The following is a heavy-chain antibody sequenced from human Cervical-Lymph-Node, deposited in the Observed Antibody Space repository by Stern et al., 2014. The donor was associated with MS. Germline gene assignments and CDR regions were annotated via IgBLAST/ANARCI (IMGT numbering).Heavy chain of an antibody. V-gene: IGHV3-11*06. J-gene: IGHJ4*02. CDR1: GFSFSDYY. CDR2: ISGSTRYT. D-gene: IGHD6-19*01. CDR3: ARGYSSGWYAGSDY. Sequence: VQLVESGGGLVKPGGSLRLSCAASGFSFSDYYMSWIRQAPGQGLEWVTYISGSTRYTKYGDSVKGRVTTIRDNTKNSLYLQMNSLSAEDTAVYYCARGYSSGWYAGSDYWGQGSLVTVSS.